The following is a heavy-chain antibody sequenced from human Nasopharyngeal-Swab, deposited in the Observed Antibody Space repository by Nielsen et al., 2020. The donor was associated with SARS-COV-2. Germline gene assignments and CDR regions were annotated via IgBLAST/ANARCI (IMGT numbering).Heavy chain of an antibody. V-gene: IGHV3-11*04. CDR2: ISSSGSTI. CDR3: ARGLWSSLRLLGGMDV. Sequence: GGSLRLSCAASGFTFSDYYMSWIRQAPGKGLEWVSYISSSGSTIYYADSVKGRFTISRDNAKNSLYLQMNSLRAEDTVVYYCARGLWSSLRLLGGMDVWGQGTTVTVSS. CDR1: GFTFSDYY. J-gene: IGHJ6*02. D-gene: IGHD4/OR15-4a*01.